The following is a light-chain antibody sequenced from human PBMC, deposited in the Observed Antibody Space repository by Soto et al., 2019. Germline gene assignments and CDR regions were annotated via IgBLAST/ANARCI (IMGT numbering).Light chain of an antibody. CDR1: QSLLYSDGNTH. CDR2: KVS. V-gene: IGKV2-30*01. Sequence: DVVMTQSPLSLPVTLGQPASISCRSSQSLLYSDGNTHLNWFHQRPGQSPRRLIYKVSNRDSGVPDRVSGRGSGADFTLKISRVEAEDVGVYYCMQGTHWPPYTFGQGTKLEIK. CDR3: MQGTHWPPYT. J-gene: IGKJ2*01.